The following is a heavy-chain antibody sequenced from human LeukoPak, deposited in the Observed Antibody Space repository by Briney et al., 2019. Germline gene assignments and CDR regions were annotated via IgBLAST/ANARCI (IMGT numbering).Heavy chain of an antibody. J-gene: IGHJ5*02. Sequence: SETLPLTCTVSGGSISSSSYYWGWIRQPPGKGLEWIGSIYYSGSTYYNPSLKSRVTISVDTSKNQFSLKLSSVTAADTAVYYCARDYYGSSGYPLNWFDPWGQGTLVTVSS. CDR2: IYYSGST. CDR3: ARDYYGSSGYPLNWFDP. V-gene: IGHV4-39*07. D-gene: IGHD3-22*01. CDR1: GGSISSSSYY.